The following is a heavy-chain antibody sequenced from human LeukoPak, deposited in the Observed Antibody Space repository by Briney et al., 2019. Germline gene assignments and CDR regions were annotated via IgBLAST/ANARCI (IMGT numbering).Heavy chain of an antibody. CDR1: GLIFSDYW. J-gene: IGHJ4*02. CDR3: ARTPTHSDYDFWSGYYFDY. V-gene: IGHV3-7*01. CDR2: IKQDGSEK. Sequence: GGSLRLSCAASGLIFSDYWMSWVRQAPGKRPEWVANIKQDGSEKYYVDSVKGRFTISRDNAKNSLYLQMNSLRAEDTAVYYCARTPTHSDYDFWSGYYFDYWGQGTLVTVSS. D-gene: IGHD3-3*01.